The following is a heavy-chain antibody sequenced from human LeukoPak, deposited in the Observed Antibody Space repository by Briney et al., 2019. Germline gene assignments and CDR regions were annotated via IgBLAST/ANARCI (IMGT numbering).Heavy chain of an antibody. CDR1: GGTFSSYA. J-gene: IGHJ6*02. Sequence: ASVKVSCKASGGTFSSYAISWVRQAPGQGLEWMGGIIPIFGTANYAQKFQGRVTITADESTSTAYMELSSLRSEDTAVYYCARNIVVDNPYYYYYGMTSGAKGPRSPSP. V-gene: IGHV1-69*13. CDR2: IIPIFGTA. D-gene: IGHD2-15*01. CDR3: ARNIVVDNPYYYYYGMTS.